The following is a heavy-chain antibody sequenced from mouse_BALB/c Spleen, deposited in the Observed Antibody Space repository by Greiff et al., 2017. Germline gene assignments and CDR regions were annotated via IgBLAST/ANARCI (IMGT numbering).Heavy chain of an antibody. J-gene: IGHJ4*01. CDR1: GFTFSSFG. CDR2: ISSGSSTI. V-gene: IGHV5-17*02. Sequence: EVHLVESGGGLVQPGGSRKLSCAASGFTFSSFGMHWVRQAPEKGLEWVAYISSGSSTIYYADTVKGRFTISRDNPKNTLFLQMTSLRSEDTAMYYCAREGDYWGQGTSVTFSS. CDR3: AREGDY.